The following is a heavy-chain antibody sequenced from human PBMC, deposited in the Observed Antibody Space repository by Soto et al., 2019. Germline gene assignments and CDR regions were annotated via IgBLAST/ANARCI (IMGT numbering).Heavy chain of an antibody. Sequence: PGGSLRLSCAVSGFTFSNARMNWVRQAPGKGLEWVGRIKSKTDGGTSDYAAPVKGRFTISRDDSKNTLYLQMNSLKIEDTAVYYCTTDGPLGISGWYYWGQGTLVTVSS. CDR2: IKSKTDGGTS. V-gene: IGHV3-15*01. D-gene: IGHD6-19*01. J-gene: IGHJ4*02. CDR1: GFTFSNAR. CDR3: TTDGPLGISGWYY.